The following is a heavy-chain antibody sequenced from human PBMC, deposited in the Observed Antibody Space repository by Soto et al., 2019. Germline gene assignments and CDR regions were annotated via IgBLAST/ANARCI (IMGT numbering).Heavy chain of an antibody. D-gene: IGHD5-12*01. CDR2: FIPVSNRP. CDR1: GGTLSTYV. CDR3: TKALPMLRFFNS. V-gene: IGHV1-69*01. Sequence: QIQLVQSGAEMKKPGSSVKVSCKASGGTLSTYVINWVRQAPGQGLEWVGGFIPVSNRPSYAQKLQGRVTISADESSRTAYMELSSLRSDDTAVYYCTKALPMLRFFNSWGRGTLVTVSS. J-gene: IGHJ4*02.